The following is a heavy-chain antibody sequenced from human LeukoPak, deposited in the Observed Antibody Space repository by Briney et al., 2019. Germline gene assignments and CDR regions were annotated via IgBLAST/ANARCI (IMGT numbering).Heavy chain of an antibody. D-gene: IGHD6-13*01. Sequence: SETLSLTCTVSGDSIINNYWTWIRQPPGRTLEWIGFIYYTGSTNYNPSLKSRVTMALDTSQRQFSLTPTSVTTADTAVYYCARQKPAPGTYYFDHWGHGTLVTVSS. J-gene: IGHJ4*01. V-gene: IGHV4-59*08. CDR3: ARQKPAPGTYYFDH. CDR1: GDSIINNY. CDR2: IYYTGST.